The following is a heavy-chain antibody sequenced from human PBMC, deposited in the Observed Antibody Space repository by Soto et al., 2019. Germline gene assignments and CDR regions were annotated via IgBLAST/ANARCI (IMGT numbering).Heavy chain of an antibody. V-gene: IGHV4-31*03. Sequence: QVQLQESGPGLVKPSQTLSLTCTVSGGSISSGGYYWTWIRQHPGKGLGWIGYNYYSGITYYNPSLNSRVTISLATSKNQFSLKLSSVTAADTAVYYCARGSSIAGLYYGMDVWGQGTTVTVSS. CDR1: GGSISSGGYY. CDR2: NYYSGIT. D-gene: IGHD6-6*01. J-gene: IGHJ6*02. CDR3: ARGSSIAGLYYGMDV.